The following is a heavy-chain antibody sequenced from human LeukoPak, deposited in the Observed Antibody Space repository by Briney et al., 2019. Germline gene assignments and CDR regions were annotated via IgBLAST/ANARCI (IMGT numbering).Heavy chain of an antibody. CDR1: GGTFSSYA. CDR3: ARSPRSGSYYNPLDY. Sequence: SVKVSRKASGGTFSSYAISWVRQAPGQGLEWMGRIIPILGIANYAQKFQGRVTITADKSTSTAYMELSSLRSEDTAVYYCARSPRSGSYYNPLDYWGQGTLVTVSS. V-gene: IGHV1-69*04. CDR2: IIPILGIA. D-gene: IGHD3-10*01. J-gene: IGHJ4*02.